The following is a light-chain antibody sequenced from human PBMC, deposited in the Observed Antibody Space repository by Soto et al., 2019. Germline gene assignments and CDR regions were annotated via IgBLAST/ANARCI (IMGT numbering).Light chain of an antibody. V-gene: IGKV3-15*01. CDR3: QQYNNWPVFT. CDR1: QRVSRN. J-gene: IGKJ3*01. CDR2: GSS. Sequence: EIVMTQSPATLSVSPGERATLSCRASQRVSRNLAWYQQKPGQAPRLLIYGSSTKATGIPARFSGSGSGTEFTLTFSSLQFEDFAVYYCQQYNNWPVFTYGPGTRVDIK.